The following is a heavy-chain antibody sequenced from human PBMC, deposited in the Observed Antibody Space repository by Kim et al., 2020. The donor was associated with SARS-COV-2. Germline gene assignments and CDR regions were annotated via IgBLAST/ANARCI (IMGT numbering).Heavy chain of an antibody. V-gene: IGHV3-21*01. CDR2: ISSSSSYI. CDR3: ARDVHYDFWSGYLYYFDY. D-gene: IGHD3-3*01. Sequence: GGSLRLSCAASGFTVSSYSMNWVRQAPGKGLEWVSSISSSSSYIYYADSVKGRFTISRDNAKNSLYLQMNSLRAEDTAVYYCARDVHYDFWSGYLYYFDYWGQGTLVTVSS. CDR1: GFTVSSYS. J-gene: IGHJ4*02.